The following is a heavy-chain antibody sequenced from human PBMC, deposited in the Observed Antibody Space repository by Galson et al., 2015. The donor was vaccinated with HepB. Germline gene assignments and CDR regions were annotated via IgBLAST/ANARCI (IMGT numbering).Heavy chain of an antibody. D-gene: IGHD6-13*01. J-gene: IGHJ4*02. CDR1: GDSVSSNSVA. V-gene: IGHV6-1*01. CDR2: TYYRSKWYN. Sequence: CAISGDSVSSNSVAWNWIRQSPSRGLEWLGRTYYRSKWYNDYAVSVKSRITINPDTSKNQFSLQLNSVTPEDMAVYYCARQQGGFDYWGQGTLVNVSS. CDR3: ARQQGGFDY.